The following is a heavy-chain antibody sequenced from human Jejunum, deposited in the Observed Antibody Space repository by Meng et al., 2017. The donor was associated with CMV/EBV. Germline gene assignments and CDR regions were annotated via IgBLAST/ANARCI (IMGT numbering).Heavy chain of an antibody. D-gene: IGHD2-2*01. CDR1: GYSFTTYA. Sequence: QGTLVQSGAEVKKPGASVKVSGKASGYSFTTYAMHWVRQAPGQRLEWMGWINAGNGNTKYSEKFQSRVTITRDTAASTAYMELSSLRSEDTAVYYCARTGCSSSSCYDYWGQGTLVTVSS. CDR3: ARTGCSSSSCYDY. V-gene: IGHV1-3*01. CDR2: INAGNGNT. J-gene: IGHJ4*02.